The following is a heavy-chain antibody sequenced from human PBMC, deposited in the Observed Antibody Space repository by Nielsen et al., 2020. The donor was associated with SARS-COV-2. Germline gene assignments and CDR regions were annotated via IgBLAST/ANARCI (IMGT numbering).Heavy chain of an antibody. J-gene: IGHJ5*02. Sequence: ASVKVSCKASGYTFTSYGISWVRQAPGQGLEWMGWISAYNGNTNYAQKLQGRVTVTTDTSTSTAYMELSRLRSDDTAVYYCARGFLLRYFDWSRAFDPWGQGTLVTVSS. CDR2: ISAYNGNT. V-gene: IGHV1-18*01. CDR1: GYTFTSYG. D-gene: IGHD3-9*01. CDR3: ARGFLLRYFDWSRAFDP.